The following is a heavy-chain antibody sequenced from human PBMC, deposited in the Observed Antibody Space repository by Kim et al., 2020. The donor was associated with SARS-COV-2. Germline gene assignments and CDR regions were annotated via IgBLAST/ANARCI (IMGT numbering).Heavy chain of an antibody. D-gene: IGHD6-25*01. CDR2: SGTT. Sequence: SGTTNYNPSLKSRVTISVDKSKNQFSLKLSSVTAADTAVYYCARGVGAANWGQGTLVTVSS. J-gene: IGHJ4*02. V-gene: IGHV4-4*02. CDR3: ARGVGAAN.